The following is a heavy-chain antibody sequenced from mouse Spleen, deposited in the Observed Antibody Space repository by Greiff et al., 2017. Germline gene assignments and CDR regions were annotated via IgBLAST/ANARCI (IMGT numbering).Heavy chain of an antibody. CDR1: GFLLTTYG. CDR3: ARDPHRYYFDY. J-gene: IGHJ2*01. Sequence: QVQLKETGPGLVAPSQSLSITCTVSGFLLTTYGVHWVRQPPGKGLEWLVVIWSDGSTNYNSALKSRLSISKDNSKSQVFLKMNSLQTDDTAMYYCARDPHRYYFDYWGQGTTLTVSS. V-gene: IGHV2-6*03. CDR2: IWSDGST.